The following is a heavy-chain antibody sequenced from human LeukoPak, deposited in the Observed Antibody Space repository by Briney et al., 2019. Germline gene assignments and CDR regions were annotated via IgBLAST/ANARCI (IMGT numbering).Heavy chain of an antibody. J-gene: IGHJ6*02. Sequence: PSETLSLTCAVYGGSFSGYYWSWIRQPPGKGLEWIGEINHSGSTNYNPSLKSRVTISVDTSKNQFSLKLSSVTAADTAVYYCARAEYLAAAGTSWGMDVWGQGTTVTVSS. CDR2: INHSGST. D-gene: IGHD6-13*01. CDR1: GGSFSGYY. CDR3: ARAEYLAAAGTSWGMDV. V-gene: IGHV4-34*01.